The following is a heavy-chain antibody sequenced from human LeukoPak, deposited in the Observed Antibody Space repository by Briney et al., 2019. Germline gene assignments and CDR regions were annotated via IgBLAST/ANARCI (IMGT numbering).Heavy chain of an antibody. V-gene: IGHV1-2*02. Sequence: VASVKVSCKASGYTFTGYYMHWVRQAAGQGLEGMGWINPNSGGTNYAQKFQGRVTMTRDTSISTAYMELSRLRSDDTAVYYCAREGLGYCSGGSCYDPNWFDPWGQGTLVTVSS. J-gene: IGHJ5*02. CDR1: GYTFTGYY. D-gene: IGHD2-15*01. CDR3: AREGLGYCSGGSCYDPNWFDP. CDR2: INPNSGGT.